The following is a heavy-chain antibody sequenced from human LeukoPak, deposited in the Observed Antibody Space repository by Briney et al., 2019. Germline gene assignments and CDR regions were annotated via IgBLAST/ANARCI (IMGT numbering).Heavy chain of an antibody. CDR2: ISAYNGST. D-gene: IGHD1-26*01. V-gene: IGHV1-18*01. J-gene: IGHJ4*02. Sequence: GTSVKVSCKASGYTFTSYGISWVRQAPGQGLEWMGWISAYNGSTNYARKLQGRVTMTTDTSTSTAYMELRSLRSDDTAVYYCAILSGSYYEEFDYWGQGTLVTVSS. CDR3: AILSGSYYEEFDY. CDR1: GYTFTSYG.